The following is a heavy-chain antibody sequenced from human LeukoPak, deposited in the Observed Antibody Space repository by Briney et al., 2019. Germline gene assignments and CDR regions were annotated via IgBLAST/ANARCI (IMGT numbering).Heavy chain of an antibody. D-gene: IGHD3-22*01. CDR2: INHSGST. V-gene: IGHV4-34*01. J-gene: IGHJ4*02. CDR1: GGSFSGYY. CDR3: ASLRIVSSGYQVDY. Sequence: SETLSLTCAVYGGSFSGYYWSWIRQPPGKGLEWIGEINHSGSTNYNPSLKSRVTTSVDTSKNQFSLKLSSVTAADTAVYYCASLRIVSSGYQVDYWGQGTLVTVSS.